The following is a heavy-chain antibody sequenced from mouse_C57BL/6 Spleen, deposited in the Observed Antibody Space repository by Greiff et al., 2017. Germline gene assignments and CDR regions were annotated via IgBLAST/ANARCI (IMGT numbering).Heavy chain of an antibody. D-gene: IGHD2-3*01. CDR3: ARDDGYYRYFDV. CDR2: TFYSGIT. V-gene: IGHV3-3*01. J-gene: IGHJ1*03. CDR1: GFSINSDCY. Sequence: EVQLQQSGPSLVRPSQTLSLTCTVTGFSINSDCYWIWIRQFPGNKLEYIGYTFYSGITYYNPSLESRTYITRDTSKNQFSLKLSSVTTEDTATYYCARDDGYYRYFDVWGTGTTVTVSS.